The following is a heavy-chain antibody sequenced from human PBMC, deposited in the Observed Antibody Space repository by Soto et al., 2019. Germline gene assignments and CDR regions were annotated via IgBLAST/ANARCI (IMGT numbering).Heavy chain of an antibody. CDR1: GFTFSNYA. J-gene: IGHJ5*02. V-gene: IGHV3-23*01. Sequence: HPGGSLRLSCAASGFTFSNYAMSWVRQAPGKGLEWVSGISGSGGSTDYADSVKGRFTISRDNSKNTLDLQMNSLRDYDTAVYYCAKGQIAATGQNRFDTWGQGARVTVSS. CDR2: ISGSGGST. CDR3: AKGQIAATGQNRFDT. D-gene: IGHD6-13*01.